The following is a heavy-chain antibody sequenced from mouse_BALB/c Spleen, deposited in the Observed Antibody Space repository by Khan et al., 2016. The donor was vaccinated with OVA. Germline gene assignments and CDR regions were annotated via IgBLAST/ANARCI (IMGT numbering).Heavy chain of an antibody. J-gene: IGHJ2*01. CDR3: ARIYGSDFDY. Sequence: EVKLMESGPELVKPGASVKISCKASGYSFTGYFMHWVMQSHGKSLEWIGRINPHIGETFYNQKFKGKATLTVDESSSTAHMELRSLASEDSAVYCCARIYGSDFDYWGQGTTLTVSS. CDR2: INPHIGET. D-gene: IGHD1-1*01. V-gene: IGHV1-20*02. CDR1: GYSFTGYF.